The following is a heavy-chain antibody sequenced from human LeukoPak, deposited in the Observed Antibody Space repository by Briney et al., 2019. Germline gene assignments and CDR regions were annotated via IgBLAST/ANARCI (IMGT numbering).Heavy chain of an antibody. J-gene: IGHJ4*02. Sequence: GASVKVSCKASGYTFTNYGISWVRQAPGQGLEWMGWISAYNVNTYYAQKLQGRVTITTDTSTSMAYMEVMSLRSDDTAGYYCVSDTLTQQGYWGQGTLVTVSS. V-gene: IGHV1-18*01. CDR2: ISAYNVNT. CDR3: VSDTLTQQGY. CDR1: GYTFTNYG. D-gene: IGHD4-17*01.